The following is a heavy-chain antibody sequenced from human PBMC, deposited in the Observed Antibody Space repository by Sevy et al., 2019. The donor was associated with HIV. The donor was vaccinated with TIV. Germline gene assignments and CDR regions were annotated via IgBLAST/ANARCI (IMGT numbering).Heavy chain of an antibody. Sequence: GGSLRLSCAASGFALSNYYAMHWVRQAPGKGLEWVALISYDGSDKYYADSVKGGFTISRDNFKNSLYLQMNSLTTEETAEYYCARRRANYVDHYFFYAMDVWGQGTTVTVSS. J-gene: IGHJ6*02. CDR3: ARRRANYVDHYFFYAMDV. CDR2: ISYDGSDK. CDR1: GFALSNYYA. D-gene: IGHD4-17*01. V-gene: IGHV3-30-3*01.